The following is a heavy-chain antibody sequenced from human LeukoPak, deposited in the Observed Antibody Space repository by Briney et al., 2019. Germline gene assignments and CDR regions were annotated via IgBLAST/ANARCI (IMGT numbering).Heavy chain of an antibody. CDR3: ARDWGYSYGDDY. CDR2: INPNSGGT. D-gene: IGHD5-18*01. J-gene: IGHJ4*02. V-gene: IGHV1-2*06. Sequence: ASVTVSCKASGYTFTGYYMHWVRQAPGQGLEWMGRINPNSGGTNYAQKFQGRVTMTRDTSISTAYMELSGLRSDDTAVYYCARDWGYSYGDDYWGQGTLVTVSS. CDR1: GYTFTGYY.